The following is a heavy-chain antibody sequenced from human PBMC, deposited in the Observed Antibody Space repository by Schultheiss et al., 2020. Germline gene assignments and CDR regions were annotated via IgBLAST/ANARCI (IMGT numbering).Heavy chain of an antibody. J-gene: IGHJ4*02. Sequence: SLKISCAASGFTFSDHYMSWIRQAPGKGLEWISHISSSGSTLYYADSVKGRFTISRDNAKNSLYLQMNSLRPEDTAVYYCARGISPSGSYPLDYWGQGTLVTVSS. CDR1: GFTFSDHY. D-gene: IGHD1-26*01. V-gene: IGHV3-11*01. CDR2: ISSSGSTL. CDR3: ARGISPSGSYPLDY.